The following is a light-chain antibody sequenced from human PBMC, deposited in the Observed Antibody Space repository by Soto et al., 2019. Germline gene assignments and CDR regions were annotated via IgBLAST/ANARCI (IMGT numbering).Light chain of an antibody. Sequence: SYELTQPPSVSVSPGQTARITCSGDALPKQYAYWYQQKPGQAPVLVIYKDSERPSGIPERFSGSSSGTTVTLTISGVQAEDEADYYCQSADSPQVVFGGGTKLTVL. CDR1: ALPKQY. J-gene: IGLJ2*01. V-gene: IGLV3-25*03. CDR3: QSADSPQVV. CDR2: KDS.